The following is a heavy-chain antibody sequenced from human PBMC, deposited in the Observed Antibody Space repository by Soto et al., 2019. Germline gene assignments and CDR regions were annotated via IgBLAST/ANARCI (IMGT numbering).Heavy chain of an antibody. Sequence: GGSLRLSCAASGFTFSDYYIHWIRRAPGKGLEWISYISGHGEIIQYAASARGRFTISRDNAENSVYLEMASLRAEDTALYYCARDVDADFRTDFDYWGRGTLVTVSS. CDR2: ISGHGEII. J-gene: IGHJ4*02. CDR1: GFTFSDYY. CDR3: ARDVDADFRTDFDY. D-gene: IGHD4-17*01. V-gene: IGHV3-11*01.